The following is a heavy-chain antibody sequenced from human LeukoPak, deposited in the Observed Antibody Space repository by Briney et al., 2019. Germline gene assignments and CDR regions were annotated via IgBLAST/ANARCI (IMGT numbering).Heavy chain of an antibody. Sequence: SETLSLTCTVSGDSISNYYWSWVRQPAGQGLEWIGHISVSVSGNYNPSPKSRITMSVDPSKNQFSLTLSSVTAADTAVYYCARCLNSYYYDNSGYSPEHYYMDVWGKGTTVIVPS. CDR3: ARCLNSYYYDNSGYSPEHYYMDV. J-gene: IGHJ6*03. D-gene: IGHD3-22*01. CDR2: ISVSVSG. CDR1: GDSISNYY. V-gene: IGHV4-4*07.